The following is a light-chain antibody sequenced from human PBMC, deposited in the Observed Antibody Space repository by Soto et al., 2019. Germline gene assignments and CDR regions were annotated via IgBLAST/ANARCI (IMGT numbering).Light chain of an antibody. Sequence: MWLPQFQAPFPCLQGEEPPLPSRAIRVVTTTYLPGYQQKPGQAPRLLIYGASSRPTGIPDRFSGSGSGTDFTLTISRLEPEDFAVYYCQQYGSSPWTFGQGTKVEIK. CDR3: QQYGSSPWT. CDR1: RVVTTTY. J-gene: IGKJ1*01. CDR2: GAS. V-gene: IGKV3-20*01.